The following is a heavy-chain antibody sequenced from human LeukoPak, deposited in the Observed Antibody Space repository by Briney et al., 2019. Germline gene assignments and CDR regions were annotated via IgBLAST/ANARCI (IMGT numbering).Heavy chain of an antibody. D-gene: IGHD2-2*01. CDR2: INHSGST. J-gene: IGHJ3*02. CDR3: ARRSVLGYCSSTSCYQVNAFDI. CDR1: GGSFSGYY. Sequence: SETLSLTCAVYGGSFSGYYWSWIRQPPGKGLEWSGEINHSGSTNYNPSLKSRVTISVDTSKNQFSLTLSSVTAADTAVYYCARRSVLGYCSSTSCYQVNAFDIWGQGTMVTVSS. V-gene: IGHV4-34*01.